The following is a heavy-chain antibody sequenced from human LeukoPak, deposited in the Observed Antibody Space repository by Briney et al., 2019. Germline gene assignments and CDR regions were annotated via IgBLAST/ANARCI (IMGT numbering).Heavy chain of an antibody. CDR2: ISGSXXST. V-gene: IGHV3-23*01. CDR3: AKDLGYYYDSSGYYSDAFDI. Sequence: GGSLRLSCAASXFTXSSYAMSWVRQAXGXGLEWVSAISGSXXSTYYADSVKGRFTISRDNSKNTLYLQMNSLRAEDTAVYYCAKDLGYYYDSSGYYSDAFDIWGQGTMVTVSS. CDR1: XFTXSSYA. J-gene: IGHJ3*02. D-gene: IGHD3-22*01.